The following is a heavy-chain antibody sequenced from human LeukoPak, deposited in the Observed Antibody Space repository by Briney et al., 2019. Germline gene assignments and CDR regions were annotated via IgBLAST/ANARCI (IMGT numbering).Heavy chain of an antibody. D-gene: IGHD2-2*01. CDR1: GGSFSGYY. V-gene: IGHV4-34*01. CDR2: INHSGST. CDR3: ARHQGYCSSTSCYVSRYYFDY. Sequence: PSETLSLTCAVYGGSFSGYYWSWIRQPPGKGLEWIGEINHSGSTNYNPSLKSRVTISVDTSKNQFSLKLSSVTAADTAVYYCARHQGYCSSTSCYVSRYYFDYWGQGTLVTVSS. J-gene: IGHJ4*02.